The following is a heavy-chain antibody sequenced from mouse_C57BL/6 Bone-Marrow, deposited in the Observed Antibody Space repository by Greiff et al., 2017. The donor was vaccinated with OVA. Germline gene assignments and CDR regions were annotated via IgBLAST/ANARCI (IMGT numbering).Heavy chain of an antibody. J-gene: IGHJ1*03. CDR2: IDPANGNT. CDR3: DYGSSYVGYFDV. Sequence: VQLQQSVAELVRPGASVKLSCTASGFNIKNTYMHWVKQRPEQGLEWIGRIDPANGNTKYDPKFQGKATITADTSSNTAYLQLSSLTSEDTAIYYCDYGSSYVGYFDVWGTGTTVTVSS. CDR1: GFNIKNTY. V-gene: IGHV14-3*01. D-gene: IGHD1-1*01.